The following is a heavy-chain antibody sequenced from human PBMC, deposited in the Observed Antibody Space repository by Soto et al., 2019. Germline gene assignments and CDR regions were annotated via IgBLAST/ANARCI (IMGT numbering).Heavy chain of an antibody. Sequence: QVQLVQSGAEVKKPGASVKVSCKASGYTFTSYGISWVRQAPGQGLEWMGWISAYNGNPNYAQKLQGRVTMTTDTSTSTAHMELRSLRSDDTAVYYCARYQFDSYGPKGGLDYWGQGTLVTVSS. CDR1: GYTFTSYG. J-gene: IGHJ4*02. V-gene: IGHV1-18*01. CDR3: ARYQFDSYGPKGGLDY. D-gene: IGHD5-18*01. CDR2: ISAYNGNP.